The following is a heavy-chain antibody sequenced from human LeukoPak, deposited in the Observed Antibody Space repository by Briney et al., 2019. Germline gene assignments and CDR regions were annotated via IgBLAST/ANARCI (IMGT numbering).Heavy chain of an antibody. D-gene: IGHD4-23*01. J-gene: IGHJ6*03. V-gene: IGHV4-61*02. CDR1: GGSISSCSYH. CDR3: ASPVVTREGYYYMYV. Sequence: PSETLSLTCTVSGGSISSCSYHWSWIRQPAGKGLEWIGRIYTSGSTNYNPSLKSRVTISVDTSKNQFSLKLSSVTAADTAVYYCASPVVTREGYYYMYVWGKGTTVTVSS. CDR2: IYTSGST.